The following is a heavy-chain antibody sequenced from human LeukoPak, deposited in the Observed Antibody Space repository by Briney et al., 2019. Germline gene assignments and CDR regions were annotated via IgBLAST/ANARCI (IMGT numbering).Heavy chain of an antibody. Sequence: GGSLRLSCAASGFTFSSYAMSWVRQAPGKGLEWVAVIWYDGSNKYYADSVKGRFTISRDNSKNTLYLQMNSLRAEDTAVYYCARDPQQLEDDAFDTWGQGTMVTVSS. D-gene: IGHD6-13*01. J-gene: IGHJ3*02. CDR3: ARDPQQLEDDAFDT. CDR1: GFTFSSYA. CDR2: IWYDGSNK. V-gene: IGHV3-33*08.